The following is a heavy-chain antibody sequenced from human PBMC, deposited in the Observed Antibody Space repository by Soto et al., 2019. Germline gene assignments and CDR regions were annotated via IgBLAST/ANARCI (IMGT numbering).Heavy chain of an antibody. D-gene: IGHD4-17*01. CDR2: IIPIFGTA. CDR1: GGTFSSYA. J-gene: IGHJ6*02. CDR3: AREGGSNYCDYVASMDV. Sequence: QVQLVQSGAEVKKPGSSVKVSCKASGGTFSSYAISWVRQAPGQGLEWMGGIIPIFGTANYAQKFQGRVTITADESTSTAYMELSSLRSEDTAVYYCAREGGSNYCDYVASMDVWGQGTTVTVSS. V-gene: IGHV1-69*12.